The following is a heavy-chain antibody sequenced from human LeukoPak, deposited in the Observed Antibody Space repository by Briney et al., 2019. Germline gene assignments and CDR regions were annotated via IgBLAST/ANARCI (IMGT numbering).Heavy chain of an antibody. Sequence: GGSLRLSCAASGFTFSSYWMSWVRQAPGKGLEWVANIKQDGSEKYYVDSVKGRFTISRDNAKNSLYLQMNSLRVEDTAVYYCARSTMVRGAMDAFDIWGQGTMVTVSS. D-gene: IGHD3-10*01. CDR1: GFTFSSYW. V-gene: IGHV3-7*03. CDR2: IKQDGSEK. J-gene: IGHJ3*02. CDR3: ARSTMVRGAMDAFDI.